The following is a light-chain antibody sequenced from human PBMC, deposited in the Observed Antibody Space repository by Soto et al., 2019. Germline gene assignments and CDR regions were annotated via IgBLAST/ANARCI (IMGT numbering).Light chain of an antibody. J-gene: IGKJ5*01. CDR2: VAS. CDR1: QSVISNY. CDR3: QQYSTSPPST. Sequence: EIVLTQSPGTLSLSPGERATLSCRASQSVISNYLAWYQQRPGQAPRLLIYVASNRATGIPDRFSGSGSGTDFTLTISILEPEDFAVYYCQQYSTSPPSTFGQGTRLEIK. V-gene: IGKV3-20*01.